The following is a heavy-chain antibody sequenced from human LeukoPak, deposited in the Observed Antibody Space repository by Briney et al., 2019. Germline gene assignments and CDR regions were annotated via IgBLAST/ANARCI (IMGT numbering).Heavy chain of an antibody. CDR2: IYYSGST. Sequence: PSETLSLTCTVSGGSISSGDYYWRWIRQPPGTGLEWIGYIYYSGSTCYNPSLKSRVTISVDTSKNQFSLKLSSVTAADTAVYYCARQHRLRFLEWLLSGPVDYWGQGTLVTVSS. J-gene: IGHJ4*02. V-gene: IGHV4-30-4*01. D-gene: IGHD3-3*01. CDR1: GGSISSGDYY. CDR3: ARQHRLRFLEWLLSGPVDY.